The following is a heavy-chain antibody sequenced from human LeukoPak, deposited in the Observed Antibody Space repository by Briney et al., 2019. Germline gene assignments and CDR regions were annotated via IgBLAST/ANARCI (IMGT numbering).Heavy chain of an antibody. CDR3: ARAKAYYDFWSGYYTGMSHWFDP. CDR1: GFTFSGYA. CDR2: ISSNGGST. Sequence: GGSLRLSCAASGFTFSGYAMHWVRQAPGKGLEYVSAISSNGGSTYYANSVKGRFTISRDNSKNTLYLQMGSLRAEDMAVYYCARAKAYYDFWSGYYTGMSHWFDPWGQGTLVTVSS. D-gene: IGHD3-3*01. V-gene: IGHV3-64*01. J-gene: IGHJ5*02.